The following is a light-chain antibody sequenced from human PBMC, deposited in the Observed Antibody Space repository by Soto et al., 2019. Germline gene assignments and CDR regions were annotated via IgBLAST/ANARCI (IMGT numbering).Light chain of an antibody. CDR1: QSVSSN. V-gene: IGKV3-15*01. CDR3: QQYNNWPPIFT. CDR2: GAS. Sequence: EIVMTQSPATLSVSPGERATLSCRASQSVSSNLAWYQQKPGQAPRLLIYGASTRATGIPARFSGSGSGTEFTPIISSLQSEDFAGYYCQQYNNWPPIFTFGPGTKVDIK. J-gene: IGKJ3*01.